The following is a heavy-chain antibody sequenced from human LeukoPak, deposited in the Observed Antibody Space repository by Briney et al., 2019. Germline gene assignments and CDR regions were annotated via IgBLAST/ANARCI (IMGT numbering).Heavy chain of an antibody. V-gene: IGHV3-53*01. D-gene: IGHD1-26*01. CDR1: GFSVSSNY. CDR2: LYSGGRT. CDR3: AKGVRATLYYYYMDV. Sequence: GGSLRLSCAASGFSVSSNYMSGVRQAPGKGLEWGAMLYSGGRTEYADSGKGRFAVSRDNSQNTLYLQMNSLRAEDTAVYYCAKGVRATLYYYYMDVWGKGTTVTVSS. J-gene: IGHJ6*03.